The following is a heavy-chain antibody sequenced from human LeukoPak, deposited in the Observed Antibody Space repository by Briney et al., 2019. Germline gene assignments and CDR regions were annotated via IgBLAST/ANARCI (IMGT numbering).Heavy chain of an antibody. V-gene: IGHV3-13*01. CDR1: GFTFSSYD. Sequence: PGGSLRLSCAASGFTFSSYDMHWVRQATGKGLEWVSAIGTAGDTYYPGSVKGRFTISRENAKNSLYLQMNSLRAGDTVVYYCARGGNRYCSGGSCYMFDYWGQGTLVTVSS. D-gene: IGHD2-15*01. CDR2: IGTAGDT. CDR3: ARGGNRYCSGGSCYMFDY. J-gene: IGHJ4*02.